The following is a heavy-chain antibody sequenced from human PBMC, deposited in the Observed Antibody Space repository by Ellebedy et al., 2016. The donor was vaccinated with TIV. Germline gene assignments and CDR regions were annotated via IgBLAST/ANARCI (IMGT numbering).Heavy chain of an antibody. CDR2: INQDGRQK. CDR3: ATDGSYGDYLSPQHALTI. J-gene: IGHJ3*02. CDR1: RFTFSSYW. V-gene: IGHV3-7*01. D-gene: IGHD4-17*01. Sequence: GESLKISCTASRFTFSSYWMSWVRQAPGKGLEWVANINQDGRQKYYVDSVKGRFTISRDNVKNSLYLQVNSLRAEDTAVYYCATDGSYGDYLSPQHALTIWGQGTMVTVSS.